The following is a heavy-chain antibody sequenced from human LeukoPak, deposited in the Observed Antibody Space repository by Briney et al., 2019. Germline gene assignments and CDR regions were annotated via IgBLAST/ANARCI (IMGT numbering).Heavy chain of an antibody. CDR2: ISSSSSYI. CDR3: ASHFDWLLLDY. CDR1: GFTFSSYS. J-gene: IGHJ4*02. Sequence: GGSLRLSCAASGFTFSSYSMNWVRQAPGKGLEWVSSISSSSSYIYYADSVKGRFTISGDNAKNSLYLQMNSLRAEDTAVYYCASHFDWLLLDYWGQGTLVTVSS. V-gene: IGHV3-21*01. D-gene: IGHD3-9*01.